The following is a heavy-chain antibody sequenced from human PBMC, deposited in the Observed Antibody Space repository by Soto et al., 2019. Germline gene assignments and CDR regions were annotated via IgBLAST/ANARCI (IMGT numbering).Heavy chain of an antibody. CDR3: TRRGKVRWDSGIRY. D-gene: IGHD1-26*01. V-gene: IGHV3-73*02. CDR1: GFTFSGSS. J-gene: IGHJ4*02. Sequence: EVQLVESGGGLVQSGGSLKLSCAASGFTFSGSSMHWVRQASGKGLEWVGRIRRKVNSYATAYAASVEGRIIISRDDSKHKTYRQRNSLKTEDTAVYYFTRRGKVRWDSGIRYWGQATLVTVSS. CDR2: IRRKVNSYAT.